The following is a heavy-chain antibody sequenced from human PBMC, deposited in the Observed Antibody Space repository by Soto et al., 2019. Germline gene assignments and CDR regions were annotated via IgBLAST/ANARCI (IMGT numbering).Heavy chain of an antibody. D-gene: IGHD3-22*01. V-gene: IGHV1-18*01. CDR3: ARDGSSGYYSYWYFDL. CDR2: ISAYNGNT. CDR1: GYTFTSYG. Sequence: QVQLVQSGAEVKKPGASVKVSCKASGYTFTSYGISWVRQAPGQGLEWMGWISAYNGNTNYAQKLQGRVTMTTDTXTXXAYMELRSLRSDDTAVYYCARDGSSGYYSYWYFDLWGRGTLVTVSS. J-gene: IGHJ2*01.